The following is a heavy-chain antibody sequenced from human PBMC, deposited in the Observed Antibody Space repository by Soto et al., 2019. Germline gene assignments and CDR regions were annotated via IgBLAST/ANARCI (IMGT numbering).Heavy chain of an antibody. CDR2: VNPSGGHT. D-gene: IGHD2-21*02. CDR1: GDTFTEYY. V-gene: IGHV1-46*01. Sequence: GASGKVSCKASGDTFTEYYIHWVRQAPGQGLEWMGTVNPSGGHTTYAQHFLGRVTMTRDTSTSTLYMELTSLTSDDTAIYYCARGGHVVVVTAALDYWGQGTLVTVSS. CDR3: ARGGHVVVVTAALDY. J-gene: IGHJ4*02.